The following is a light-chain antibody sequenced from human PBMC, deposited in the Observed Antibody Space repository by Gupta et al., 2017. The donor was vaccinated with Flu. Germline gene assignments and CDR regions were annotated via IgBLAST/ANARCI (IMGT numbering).Light chain of an antibody. CDR2: QDT. CDR3: QAWDANTLYV. J-gene: IGLJ1*01. Sequence: PEQTASITCSGHKLGDKYVCWYQQRPGQTPVLVIYQDTKRPSGIPERFSGSNSGNTATLTISGTQTMDEADYYCQAWDANTLYVFGTGTKVTVL. CDR1: KLGDKY. V-gene: IGLV3-1*01.